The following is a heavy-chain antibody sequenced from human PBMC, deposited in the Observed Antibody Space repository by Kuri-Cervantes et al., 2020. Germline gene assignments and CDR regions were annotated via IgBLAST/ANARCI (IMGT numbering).Heavy chain of an antibody. CDR3: ARVLTVRGVIPLGY. J-gene: IGHJ4*02. CDR2: INAGNGNT. CDR1: GYTFTGYY. Sequence: ASVKVSCKASGYTFTGYYMHWVRQAPGQGLEWMGWINAGNGNTKYSQKFQGRVTITRDTSASTAYMELSSLRSEDTAVYYCARVLTVRGVIPLGYWGQGTLVTVSS. V-gene: IGHV1-3*01. D-gene: IGHD3-10*01.